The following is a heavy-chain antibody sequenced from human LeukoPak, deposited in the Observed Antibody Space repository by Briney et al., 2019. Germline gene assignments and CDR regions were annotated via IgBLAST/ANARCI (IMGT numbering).Heavy chain of an antibody. D-gene: IGHD3-22*01. J-gene: IGHJ3*02. CDR1: GFSFSSYA. CDR2: ISSNGDST. Sequence: GGSLRLSCAASGFSFSSYAMHWVRQAAGKGLEYISAISSNGDSTHYANSVKGRFTISRDNSKNTLYFQMGSLRAEDMAVYYCARGRYDSSGYEAPTAFDIWGQGTMVTVSS. V-gene: IGHV3-64*01. CDR3: ARGRYDSSGYEAPTAFDI.